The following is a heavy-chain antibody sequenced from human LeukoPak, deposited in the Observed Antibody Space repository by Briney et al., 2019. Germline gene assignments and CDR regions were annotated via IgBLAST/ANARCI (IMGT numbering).Heavy chain of an antibody. CDR2: IYYSGST. CDR3: ARLASRHWFDP. V-gene: IGHV4-39*01. J-gene: IGHJ5*02. CDR1: GGSISSSSYY. Sequence: SETLSPTPTLSGGSISSSSYYWGWIRQPPGKGLEWIGSIYYSGSTYYNPSLKSRVTISVATSKNQFSLKLSSVTAADTAVYYCARLASRHWFDPWGQGALVTVSS.